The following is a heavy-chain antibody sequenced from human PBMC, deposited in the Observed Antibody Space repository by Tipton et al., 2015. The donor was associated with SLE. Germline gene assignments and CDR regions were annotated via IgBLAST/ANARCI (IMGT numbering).Heavy chain of an antibody. V-gene: IGHV4-30-2*01. CDR3: ARGGDIVGGPFDY. CDR2: IYHSGST. CDR1: GGSISSSSYY. J-gene: IGHJ4*02. D-gene: IGHD2-15*01. Sequence: TLSLTCTVSGGSISSSSYYWGWIRQPPGKGLEWIGYIYHSGSTYYNPSLKSRVTISVDRSKNQFSLKLSSVTAADTAVYYCARGGDIVGGPFDYWGQGTLVTVSS.